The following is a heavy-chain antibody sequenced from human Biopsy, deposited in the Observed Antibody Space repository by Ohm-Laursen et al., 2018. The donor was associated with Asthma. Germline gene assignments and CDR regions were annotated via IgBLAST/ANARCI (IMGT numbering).Heavy chain of an antibody. CDR1: GFAVSRDH. CDR3: AKDERLYYGSDSKYMQPVPLGD. D-gene: IGHD3-10*01. CDR2: IYGGGTS. V-gene: IGHV3-53*01. J-gene: IGHJ4*02. Sequence: SLRLSCSASGFAVSRDHMFWVRQAPGKGLEWVSVIYGGGTSHTADSVRGRFTISRDYSKNTLYLQMNSLRAEDTAVYYCAKDERLYYGSDSKYMQPVPLGDWGQGTLVIVSA.